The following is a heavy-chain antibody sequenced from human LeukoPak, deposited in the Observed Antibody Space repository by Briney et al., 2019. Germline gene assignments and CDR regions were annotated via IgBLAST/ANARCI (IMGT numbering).Heavy chain of an antibody. Sequence: GGSLRLSCAASGFTFSSHGMHWVRQAPGKGLEWVAVISFDRTNTFYTDSVKGRFTISRDNSKNTLYLQMDSLRAEDTVVYYCARDLAVDTAMVKNCFDPWGQGTLVTVSS. CDR1: GFTFSSHG. CDR3: ARDLAVDTAMVKNCFDP. J-gene: IGHJ5*02. V-gene: IGHV3-30*03. D-gene: IGHD5-18*01. CDR2: ISFDRTNT.